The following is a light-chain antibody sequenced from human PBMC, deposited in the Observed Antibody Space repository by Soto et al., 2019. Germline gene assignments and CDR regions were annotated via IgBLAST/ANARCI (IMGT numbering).Light chain of an antibody. V-gene: IGLV1-40*01. CDR1: ISNIGAGYD. Sequence: QSVLTQPPSVSGAPGQRVTISCIGSISNIGAGYDVHWYQQFPGTAPKLLIHGNTNRPSGVPDRFSGSKSGTSASLAITGLQAEDEADYYCATWDDGLNGVIFGGGTKVTVL. J-gene: IGLJ2*01. CDR2: GNT. CDR3: ATWDDGLNGVI.